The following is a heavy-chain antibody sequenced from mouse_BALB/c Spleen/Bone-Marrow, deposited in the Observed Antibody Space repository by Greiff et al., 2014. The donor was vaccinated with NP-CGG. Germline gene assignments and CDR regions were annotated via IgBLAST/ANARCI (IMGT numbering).Heavy chain of an antibody. CDR1: GFTFSSFG. Sequence: EVQLVESGGGLVQPGGSRKLSCAASGFTFSSFGMHWVRQAPEKGLEWVAYINSGSSTIYYEDTVKGRFTISRDNPKNTLFLQMTSLRSEDTAMYYCARRYYGSSFSYFDYWGQGTTLTVYS. CDR2: INSGSSTI. D-gene: IGHD1-1*01. V-gene: IGHV5-17*02. CDR3: ARRYYGSSFSYFDY. J-gene: IGHJ2*01.